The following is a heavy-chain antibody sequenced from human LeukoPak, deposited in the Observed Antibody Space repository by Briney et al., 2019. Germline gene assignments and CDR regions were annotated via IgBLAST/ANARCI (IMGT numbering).Heavy chain of an antibody. CDR2: ISGSGGST. D-gene: IGHD3-9*01. CDR1: GFTFSSYA. V-gene: IGHV3-23*01. J-gene: IGHJ4*02. CDR3: AKDQGLRYFDWFWYFDY. Sequence: RSGGSLRLSCAASGFTFSSYAMSWVRQAPGKGLEWVSAISGSGGSTYYADSVKGRFTISRDNSKNTLYLQMNSLRAEDTAVYYCAKDQGLRYFDWFWYFDYWGQGTLVTVSS.